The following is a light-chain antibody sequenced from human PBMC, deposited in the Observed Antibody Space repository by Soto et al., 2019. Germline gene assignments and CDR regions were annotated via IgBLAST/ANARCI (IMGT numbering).Light chain of an antibody. Sequence: DIPMTQSPSSVSASVGDRVTITCRATQDINTYLAWYQQKPGKAPKLLIHTAVSLQTGVPSRFSGSGFGTDFTLTISSLQPEDSATYYCLQARGSPLTFGGGTKVEI. CDR1: QDINTY. CDR2: TAV. V-gene: IGKV1-12*01. J-gene: IGKJ4*01. CDR3: LQARGSPLT.